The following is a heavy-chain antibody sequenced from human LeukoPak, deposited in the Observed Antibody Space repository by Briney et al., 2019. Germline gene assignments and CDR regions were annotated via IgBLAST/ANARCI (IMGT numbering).Heavy chain of an antibody. Sequence: KPSETLSLTCTVSGGSISSRNNYWGWIRQPPGKGLEWIGSLDNSGSTYYNSSLKSRVTISADTSKNHFSLRLISVTAADTAVYYCATAVGATTFDYWGQGTLVTVSS. J-gene: IGHJ4*02. CDR2: LDNSGST. CDR3: ATAVGATTFDY. D-gene: IGHD1-26*01. CDR1: GGSISSRNNY. V-gene: IGHV4-39*02.